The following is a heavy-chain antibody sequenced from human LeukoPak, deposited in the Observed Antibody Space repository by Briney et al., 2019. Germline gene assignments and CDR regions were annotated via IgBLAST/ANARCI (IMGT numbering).Heavy chain of an antibody. CDR2: IYYSGST. CDR3: ARTSYSHPLDY. CDR1: GGSISSYY. Sequence: SETLSLTCTVSGGSISSYYWSWIRQPPGKGLEWIGYIYYSGSTNYNPSLKSRVTISVDTSKNQFSLKLSSVTAADTAVYYCARTSYSHPLDYWGQGTLVTVSS. J-gene: IGHJ4*02. V-gene: IGHV4-59*01. D-gene: IGHD1-26*01.